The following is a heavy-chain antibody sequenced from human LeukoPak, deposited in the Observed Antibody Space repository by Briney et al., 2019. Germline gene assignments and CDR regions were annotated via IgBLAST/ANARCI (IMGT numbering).Heavy chain of an antibody. V-gene: IGHV3-23*01. CDR3: AGSPTVDAAFDI. J-gene: IGHJ3*02. CDR2: ITSSGGSI. CDR1: GFTFSNYA. Sequence: TGGSLRLSCAASGFTFSNYAMNWVRQAPGKGLEWVSAITSSGGSIFYADSVRGRFTGSRDNSRNTLALQMNSLRAEDTAVHYCAGSPTVDAAFDIWGQGTMVTVSS. D-gene: IGHD4-23*01.